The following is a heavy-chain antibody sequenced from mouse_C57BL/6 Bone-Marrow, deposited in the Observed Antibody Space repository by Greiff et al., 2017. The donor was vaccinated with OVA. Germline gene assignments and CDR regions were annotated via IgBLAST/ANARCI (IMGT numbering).Heavy chain of an antibody. Sequence: EVQLVESGPGLVKPSQSLSLTCSVTGYSITSGYYWNWIRQFPGNKLEWMGYISYDGSNNYNPSLKNRISITRDTSKNQFFLKLNSVTTEDTATYYCARGMVRDYWGQGTTLTVSS. V-gene: IGHV3-6*01. CDR3: ARGMVRDY. CDR1: GYSITSGYY. J-gene: IGHJ2*01. CDR2: ISYDGSN. D-gene: IGHD2-2*01.